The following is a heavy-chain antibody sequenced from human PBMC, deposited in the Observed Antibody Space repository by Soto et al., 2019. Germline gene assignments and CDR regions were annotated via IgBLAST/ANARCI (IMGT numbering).Heavy chain of an antibody. Sequence: LSRTCAVYGAPFSGYYWTWIRQPPGKGLEWIGEINHTGSTKYNPSLKSRVTISLDTSKNQFSLSLRSVTAADTAVYYCARGREIFGAVTPFEYWGQGTQVTVYS. CDR2: INHTGST. CDR1: GAPFSGYY. J-gene: IGHJ4*02. V-gene: IGHV4-34*01. CDR3: ARGREIFGAVTPFEY. D-gene: IGHD3-3*01.